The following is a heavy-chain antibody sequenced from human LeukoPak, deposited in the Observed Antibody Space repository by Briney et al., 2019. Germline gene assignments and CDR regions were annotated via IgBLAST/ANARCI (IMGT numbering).Heavy chain of an antibody. Sequence: SETLSLTCTVSGGSISTGGYYWTWIRQHPGKGLEWIGYIYNSGTTYYNPSLECRVTISGDTSKNQFSLKLNSVTAADTAVYYCARTAGWSYGFDYWGQGTLVTVSS. CDR1: GGSISTGGYY. V-gene: IGHV4-31*03. CDR3: ARTAGWSYGFDY. J-gene: IGHJ4*02. D-gene: IGHD5-18*01. CDR2: IYNSGTT.